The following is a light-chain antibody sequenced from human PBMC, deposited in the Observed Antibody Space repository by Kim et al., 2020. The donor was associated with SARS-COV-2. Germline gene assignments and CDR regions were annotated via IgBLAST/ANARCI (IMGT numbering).Light chain of an antibody. CDR2: GAS. Sequence: SPGERATLSCRASQSVTSNYVAWYQQKPGQAPRLLIYGASSRATGIPDRCSGGGSGTDFTLTISSLEPEDFVVYYCQQYGSSPRTFGGGTKVDIK. J-gene: IGKJ4*01. V-gene: IGKV3-20*01. CDR3: QQYGSSPRT. CDR1: QSVTSNY.